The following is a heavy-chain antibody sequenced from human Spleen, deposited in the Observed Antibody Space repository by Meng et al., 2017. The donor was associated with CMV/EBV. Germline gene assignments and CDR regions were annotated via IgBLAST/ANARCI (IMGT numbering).Heavy chain of an antibody. D-gene: IGHD2-15*01. Sequence: SETLSLTCSVSRGSVSSGSYYWSWIRQPPGKGLEWIGEINHSGSTNYNPSLKSRVTISVDTSKNQFSLKLSSVTAADTAVYYCARFPGWYYYYGMDVWGQGTTVTVSS. CDR2: INHSGST. CDR3: ARFPGWYYYYGMDV. J-gene: IGHJ6*02. CDR1: RGSVSSGSYY. V-gene: IGHV4-34*01.